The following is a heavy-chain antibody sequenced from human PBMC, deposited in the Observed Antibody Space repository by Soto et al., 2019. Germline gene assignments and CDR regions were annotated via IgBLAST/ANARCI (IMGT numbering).Heavy chain of an antibody. J-gene: IGHJ6*02. Sequence: SVKVSCKASGFTFTSSAVQWVRQARGQRLEWIGWIVVGSGNTNYAQKFQERVTITRDMSTSTAYMELSSLRSEDTAVYYCAARKYGSGTQAAYYGMDVWGQVTTVTVSS. CDR3: AARKYGSGTQAAYYGMDV. D-gene: IGHD3-10*01. CDR1: GFTFTSSA. CDR2: IVVGSGNT. V-gene: IGHV1-58*01.